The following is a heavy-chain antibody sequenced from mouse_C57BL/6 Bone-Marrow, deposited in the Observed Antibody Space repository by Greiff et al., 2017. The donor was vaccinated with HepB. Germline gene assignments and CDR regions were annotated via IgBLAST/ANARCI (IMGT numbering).Heavy chain of an antibody. CDR3: ANWDWFAY. J-gene: IGHJ3*01. V-gene: IGHV1-4*01. Sequence: QVQLQQSGAELARPGASVKMSCKASGYTFTSYTIHWVKQRPGQGLEWIGYINPSSGYTKYNQKFKDKATLTADKSSSTAYMQLSSLTSEDSAVYYCANWDWFAYGGQGNLVTVSA. CDR1: GYTFTSYT. D-gene: IGHD4-1*01. CDR2: INPSSGYT.